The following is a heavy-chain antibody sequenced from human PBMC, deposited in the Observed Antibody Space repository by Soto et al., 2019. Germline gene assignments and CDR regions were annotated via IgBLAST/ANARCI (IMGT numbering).Heavy chain of an antibody. Sequence: SETLSLTCTVSGGSISSSSYYWGWIRQPPGKGLEWIGSIYYSGSTYYNPSLKSRVTISVDTSTNQFSLKLSSVTAADTAGYYCASHYDFWSGYYSDYYYGMDVWGQGTTVTVSS. J-gene: IGHJ6*02. CDR2: IYYSGST. CDR1: GGSISSSSYY. V-gene: IGHV4-39*01. D-gene: IGHD3-3*01. CDR3: ASHYDFWSGYYSDYYYGMDV.